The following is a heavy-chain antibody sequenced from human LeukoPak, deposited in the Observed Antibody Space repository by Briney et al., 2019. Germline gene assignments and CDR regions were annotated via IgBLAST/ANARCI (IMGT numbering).Heavy chain of an antibody. D-gene: IGHD4-17*01. V-gene: IGHV4-39*07. CDR1: GGSISSSSYY. Sequence: PSETLSLTCTVSGGSISSSSYYWGWIRQPPGKGLEWIGSIYYSGSTYYNPSLKSRVTISVDTSKNQFSLKLSSVTAADTAVYYCAGYGTHYFDYWGQGTLVTVSS. CDR3: AGYGTHYFDY. J-gene: IGHJ4*02. CDR2: IYYSGST.